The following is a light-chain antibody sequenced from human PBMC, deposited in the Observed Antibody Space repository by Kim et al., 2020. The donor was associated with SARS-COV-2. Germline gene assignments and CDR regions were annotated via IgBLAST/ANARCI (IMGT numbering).Light chain of an antibody. Sequence: DIQMTQSPSPLSASVGDRVTITCRASQNIRSSLNWYQQKVGKAPRLLIYGASTLYSDVPSRFSGSGSGTDFTLTISSLQPEDFATYSCQQSYRIPHTFGQGTKLEI. V-gene: IGKV1-39*01. CDR3: QQSYRIPHT. CDR2: GAS. J-gene: IGKJ2*01. CDR1: QNIRSS.